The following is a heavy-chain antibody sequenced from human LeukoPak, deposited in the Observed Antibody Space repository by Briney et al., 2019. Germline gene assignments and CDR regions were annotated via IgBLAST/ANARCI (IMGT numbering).Heavy chain of an antibody. J-gene: IGHJ5*02. D-gene: IGHD6-13*01. CDR2: IDNIGST. CDR1: GGSISSSSYN. V-gene: IGHV4-39*01. CDR3: ARPPGIAAAWFDP. Sequence: SETLSLTCTVSGGSISSSSYNWAWIRQPPGKGLEWIGNIDNIGSTYYNPSLKSRVTISVDTSKDQLSLKLTSVTAADTAVYYCARPPGIAAAWFDPWGQGTLVTVSS.